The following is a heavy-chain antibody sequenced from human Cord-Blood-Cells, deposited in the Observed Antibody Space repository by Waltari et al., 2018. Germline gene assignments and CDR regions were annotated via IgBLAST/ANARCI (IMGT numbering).Heavy chain of an antibody. Sequence: QVQLVQSGAEVKMPGASVKVSCKASGYTFTSYAMHWVRQAPGQRLEWMGWINAGNGNTKYSQKFQGRVTITRDTSASTAYMELSSLRSEDTAVYYCARDPTYSNYYFDYWGQGTLVTVSS. J-gene: IGHJ4*02. D-gene: IGHD4-4*01. CDR1: GYTFTSYA. CDR3: ARDPTYSNYYFDY. V-gene: IGHV1-3*01. CDR2: INAGNGNT.